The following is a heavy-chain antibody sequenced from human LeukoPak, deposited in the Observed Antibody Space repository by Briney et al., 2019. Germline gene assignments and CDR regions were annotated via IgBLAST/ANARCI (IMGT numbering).Heavy chain of an antibody. V-gene: IGHV3-30*18. D-gene: IGHD4-17*01. J-gene: IGHJ4*02. Sequence: GRSLRLSCAASGFTFSRYGLHWVRQTPGKGLEWVAVISCDGSNKYYADSVKGRFTISRDNSKNTLYLQMNSLRAEDTAVYYCAKDRAPVTTTIDYWGQGTLVTVSS. CDR2: ISCDGSNK. CDR1: GFTFSRYG. CDR3: AKDRAPVTTTIDY.